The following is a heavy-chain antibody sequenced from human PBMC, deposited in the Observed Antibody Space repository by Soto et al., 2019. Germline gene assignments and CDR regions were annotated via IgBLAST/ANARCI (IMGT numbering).Heavy chain of an antibody. CDR1: GGSISGYY. Sequence: NPSETLSLTCNVSGGSISGYYWSWIRQAPGKGLQWIGYIFHSGSTSYNPSLRSRVTISVDTSKNRFSLKVNSVTAADTAVYYCATVRGYASGWRYFDYWGQGTLVTVSS. J-gene: IGHJ4*02. CDR2: IFHSGST. CDR3: ATVRGYASGWRYFDY. D-gene: IGHD5-18*01. V-gene: IGHV4-59*01.